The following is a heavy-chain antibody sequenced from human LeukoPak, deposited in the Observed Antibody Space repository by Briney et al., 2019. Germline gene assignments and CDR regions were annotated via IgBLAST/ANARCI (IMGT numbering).Heavy chain of an antibody. CDR3: ARWVVAADYYYYMDV. J-gene: IGHJ6*03. V-gene: IGHV4-34*01. Sequence: SVTLSLTCAVYGGSFSGYYWSWIRQPPGKGLEWIGEINHSGSTNYNPSLKSRVTISVDTSKNQFSLKLSSVTAADTAVYYCARWVVAADYYYYMDVWGKGTTVTVSS. CDR2: INHSGST. CDR1: GGSFSGYY. D-gene: IGHD2-15*01.